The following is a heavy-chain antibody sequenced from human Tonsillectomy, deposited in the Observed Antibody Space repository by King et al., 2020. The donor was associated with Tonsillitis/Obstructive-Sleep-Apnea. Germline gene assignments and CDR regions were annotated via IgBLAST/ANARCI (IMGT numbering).Heavy chain of an antibody. V-gene: IGHV3-9*01. CDR3: TKDIERGYSYGYAHGFDI. J-gene: IGHJ3*02. CDR2: ISWNGGSI. D-gene: IGHD5-18*01. CDR1: GFTFNDYA. Sequence: VQLVESGGGLVQPGRSLRLSCAASGFTFNDYAMHWVRQAPGKGLEWVSGISWNGGSIGYGASVKGRFTISRDNAKNSLYLQMNSLRAEDTALYYCTKDIERGYSYGYAHGFDIWGQGTMVTVSS.